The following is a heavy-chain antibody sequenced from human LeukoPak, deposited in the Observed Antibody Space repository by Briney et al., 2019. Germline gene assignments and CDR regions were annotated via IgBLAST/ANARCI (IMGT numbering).Heavy chain of an antibody. CDR2: IRYDGSNK. CDR3: AKSNCSSTSCYTNWFDP. D-gene: IGHD2-2*02. J-gene: IGHJ5*02. V-gene: IGHV3-30*02. CDR1: GFTFSSYG. Sequence: GGSLRLSCAASGFTFSSYGMHWVRQAPGKGLGWVAFIRYDGSNKYYADSVKGRFTISRDNSKNTLYLQMNSLRAEDTAVYYCAKSNCSSTSCYTNWFDPWGQGTLVTVSS.